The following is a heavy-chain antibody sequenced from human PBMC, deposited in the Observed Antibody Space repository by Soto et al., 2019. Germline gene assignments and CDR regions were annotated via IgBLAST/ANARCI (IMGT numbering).Heavy chain of an antibody. CDR2: IFPRDSDT. V-gene: IGHV5-51*01. D-gene: IGHD1-26*01. J-gene: IGHJ6*02. CDR1: GYTFSNHW. Sequence: GESLKISCQGFGYTFSNHWINWVRLVPGKGLEWMGIIFPRDSDTRYSPSLQGQVIISVDKSTNTAYLQWTRLTASDTAIYYCAKSIEGGPMDVWGQGTTVTVSS. CDR3: AKSIEGGPMDV.